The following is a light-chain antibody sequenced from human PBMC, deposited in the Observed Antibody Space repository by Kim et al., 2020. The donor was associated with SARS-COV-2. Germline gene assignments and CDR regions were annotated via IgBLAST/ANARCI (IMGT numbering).Light chain of an antibody. CDR1: QSVSNNY. V-gene: IGKV3-20*01. CDR3: QQYVTSPPGT. Sequence: EIVLTQSPGTLSLSPGERATLSCRASQSVSNNYLAWYQQKPGQAPRLLIFGASNRATGIPDRFGGSGSGTDFALTISRLEPEDFAVYYCQQYVTSPPGTFGQGTRLEIK. CDR2: GAS. J-gene: IGKJ5*01.